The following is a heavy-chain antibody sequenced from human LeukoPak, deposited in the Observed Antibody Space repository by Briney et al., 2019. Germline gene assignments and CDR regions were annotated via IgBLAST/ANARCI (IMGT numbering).Heavy chain of an antibody. D-gene: IGHD3-16*01. J-gene: IGHJ5*02. Sequence: RPSETLSLTCSVSGGSIRSYYWSWIRQPPGKGLEWIGSIYHSGSTFYNPSLKSRVIISVDTSKNQFSLRLSSVAAADTAVYYCARHYGPWGQGTLVTVSS. V-gene: IGHV4-59*04. CDR2: IYHSGST. CDR3: ARHYGP. CDR1: GGSIRSYY.